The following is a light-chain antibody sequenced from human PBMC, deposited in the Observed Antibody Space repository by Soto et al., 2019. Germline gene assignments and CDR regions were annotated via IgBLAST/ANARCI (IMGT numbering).Light chain of an antibody. CDR2: DAS. CDR3: HTYNSYSLHT. J-gene: IGKJ2*01. CDR1: QSGGRR. V-gene: IGKV1-5*01. Sequence: DIQMTQSPSTLSASVGDRITITCRASQSGGRRLAWYQQKPGKAPKLLIYDASSLESGVPSRFSGRGSGTEFTLTISSLKPDDCATYYCHTYNSYSLHTFGQGTKVDIK.